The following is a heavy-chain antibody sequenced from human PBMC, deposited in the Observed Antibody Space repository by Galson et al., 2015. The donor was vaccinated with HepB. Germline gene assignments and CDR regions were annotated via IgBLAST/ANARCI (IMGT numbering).Heavy chain of an antibody. J-gene: IGHJ4*02. D-gene: IGHD4-11*01. CDR1: GYTFSRYD. CDR2: ISPYNGNT. Sequence: SVKVSCKASGYTFSRYDITWVRQAPGQGLEWVGWISPYNGNTNYAQRLQGRVTLTTDTSTSTAYMELRSLRSDDTAVYYCARVTDDDTNYVRDYWGQGTLVTVSS. CDR3: ARVTDDDTNYVRDY. V-gene: IGHV1-18*01.